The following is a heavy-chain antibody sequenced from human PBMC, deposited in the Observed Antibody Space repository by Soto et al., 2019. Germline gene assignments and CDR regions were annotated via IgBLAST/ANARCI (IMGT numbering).Heavy chain of an antibody. CDR3: ARDRKYYDSSGYRDNWFDP. CDR1: GGSISSGGYY. D-gene: IGHD3-22*01. CDR2: IYYSGST. Sequence: NPSETLSLTCTVSGGSISSGGYYWSWIRQHPGEGLEWIGYIYYSGSTYYNPSLKSRVTISVDTSKNQFSLKLSSVTAADTAVYYCARDRKYYDSSGYRDNWFDPWGQGTLVTVSS. V-gene: IGHV4-31*03. J-gene: IGHJ5*02.